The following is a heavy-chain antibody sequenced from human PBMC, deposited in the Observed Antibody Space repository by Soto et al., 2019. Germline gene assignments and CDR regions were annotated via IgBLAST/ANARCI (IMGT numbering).Heavy chain of an antibody. D-gene: IGHD3-10*01. CDR2: ISSGSGNI. CDR1: GFIFSSYD. Sequence: EVQLVESGGGLVQPGGSLRLSCAASGFIFSSYDMNWVRQAPGKGLEWVSYISSGSGNILYADSVKGRFTISRDDAKNSLSLQMNSLRVVDTAVYYCARTYGTGSLNWFDPWGQGTLVTVSS. CDR3: ARTYGTGSLNWFDP. V-gene: IGHV3-48*04. J-gene: IGHJ5*02.